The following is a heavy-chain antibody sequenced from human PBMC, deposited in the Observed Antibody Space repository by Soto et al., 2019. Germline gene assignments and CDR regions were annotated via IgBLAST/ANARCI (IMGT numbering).Heavy chain of an antibody. CDR1: GGSISGDYY. Sequence: SETLSLTCSASGGSISGDYYWSWIRQSPEKGLEWIGYIYYSGSSYSNPALQSRLSMSLDTSKNQFSLKLRSVTAADTAVYCCARGGARWPGYFDSWGQGALVTVSS. J-gene: IGHJ4*02. D-gene: IGHD2-15*01. V-gene: IGHV4-30-4*02. CDR3: ARGGARWPGYFDS. CDR2: IYYSGSS.